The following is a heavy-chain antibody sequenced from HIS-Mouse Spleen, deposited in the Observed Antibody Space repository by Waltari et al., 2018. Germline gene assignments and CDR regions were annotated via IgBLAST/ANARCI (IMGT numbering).Heavy chain of an antibody. J-gene: IGHJ4*02. V-gene: IGHV4-39*07. CDR1: GGSISSSSYY. CDR2: INYSGST. CDR3: ARDRELYFDY. Sequence: QLQLQESGPGLVKPSETLSLTCTVSGGSISSSSYYWGWIRQPPGKGLGWIGSINYSGSTYYNPSLKSRVTISVDPSTNQFALKLSSVTAADTAVYYCARDRELYFDYWGQGTLVTVSS. D-gene: IGHD1-26*01.